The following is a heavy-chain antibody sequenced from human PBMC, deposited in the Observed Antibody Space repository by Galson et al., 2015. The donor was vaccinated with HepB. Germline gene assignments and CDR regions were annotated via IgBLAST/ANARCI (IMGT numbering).Heavy chain of an antibody. Sequence: QSGAEVKKTGESLKISCKGSGYTFTSYWIGWVRQMPGKGLEWMGIIHPGDSDSRYSPSLQGQVTISADKSINTAYLQWSSLKASDTAIYYCARHSSIGGHDYWGQGTLVTVSS. CDR1: GYTFTSYW. CDR3: ARHSSIGGHDY. J-gene: IGHJ4*02. V-gene: IGHV5-51*03. CDR2: IHPGDSDS. D-gene: IGHD3-16*01.